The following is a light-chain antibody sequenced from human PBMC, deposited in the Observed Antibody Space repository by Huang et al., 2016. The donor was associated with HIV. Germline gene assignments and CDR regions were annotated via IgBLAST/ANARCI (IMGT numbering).Light chain of an antibody. V-gene: IGKV1-39*01. CDR3: QHSYVSLGYT. Sequence: DIQMTQSPSSLSASVGDRVTLTCRRSQDIGSHLNWYQQRPGRAPTLLIYVSSTLQSGVPSRFSGGGSGTDFTLTISNLQPEDFATYYCQHSYVSLGYTFGQGTKLEI. CDR1: QDIGSH. CDR2: VSS. J-gene: IGKJ2*01.